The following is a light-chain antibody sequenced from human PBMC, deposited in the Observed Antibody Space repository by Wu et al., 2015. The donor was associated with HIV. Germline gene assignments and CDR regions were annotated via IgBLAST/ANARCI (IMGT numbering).Light chain of an antibody. Sequence: EIVLTQSPGTLSLSPGERATLSCRASQSVSSSYLAWYQQKPGQAPRLLIYGASSRATGIPDRFSGSGSGTDFTLTISRLEPEDFAVYYCQQYGKFTGTFGGGTKGGGSN. V-gene: IGKV3-20*01. CDR1: QSVSSSY. J-gene: IGKJ4*01. CDR3: QQYGKFTGT. CDR2: GAS.